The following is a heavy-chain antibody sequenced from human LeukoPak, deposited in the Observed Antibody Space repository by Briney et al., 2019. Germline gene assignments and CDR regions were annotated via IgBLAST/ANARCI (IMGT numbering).Heavy chain of an antibody. D-gene: IGHD3-16*01. CDR1: GFTFSSYG. J-gene: IGHJ3*02. CDR2: IWYDGSNK. CDR3: AREGGVDAFDI. V-gene: IGHV3-33*01. Sequence: PGGSLRLSCAASGFTFSSYGMHWVRQAPGKGLEWVAVIWYDGSNKYYADSVKGRFTISKDNSKYTLYLQMNSLRAEDTAVYYCAREGGVDAFDIWGQGTMVTVSS.